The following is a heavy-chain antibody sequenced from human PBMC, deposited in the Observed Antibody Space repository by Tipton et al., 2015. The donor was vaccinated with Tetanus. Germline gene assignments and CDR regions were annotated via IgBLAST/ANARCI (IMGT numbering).Heavy chain of an antibody. D-gene: IGHD6-19*01. V-gene: IGHV4-59*01. CDR3: ARGYSSGWYPQTDY. CDR1: GGSISSYY. Sequence: TLSLTCTVSGGSISSYYWSWIRRPPGKGLEWIGYIYYSGSTNYNPSLKSRVTISVDTFKNQFSLKLSSVTAADTAVYYCARGYSSGWYPQTDYWGQGTLVTVSS. J-gene: IGHJ4*02. CDR2: IYYSGST.